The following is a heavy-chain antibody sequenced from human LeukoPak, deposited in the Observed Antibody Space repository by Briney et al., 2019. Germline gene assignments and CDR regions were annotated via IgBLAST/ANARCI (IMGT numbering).Heavy chain of an antibody. D-gene: IGHD6-13*01. CDR3: ARDHLAAAGHYYYGMDV. Sequence: SETLSLTCTVSGGSISSYYWSWIRQPPGKGLEWIGYLYNSGHTKYNPSLKSRVTMSLDTSKNEFSLKLSSVTAADTAVYFCARDHLAAAGHYYYGMDVLGQGTAVTVSS. CDR2: LYNSGHT. V-gene: IGHV4-59*01. CDR1: GGSISSYY. J-gene: IGHJ6*02.